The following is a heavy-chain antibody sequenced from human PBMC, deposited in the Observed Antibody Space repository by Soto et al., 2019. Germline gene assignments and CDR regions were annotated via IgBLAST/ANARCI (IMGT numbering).Heavy chain of an antibody. CDR3: ARGFPRYCSSTSCSTAFDY. V-gene: IGHV1-18*04. CDR1: GYTFTSYG. CDR2: ISAYNGNT. J-gene: IGHJ4*02. Sequence: QVQLVQSGAEVKKPGASVKVSCKASGYTFTSYGISWVRQAPGQGLEWMGWISAYNGNTSYAQKLQGRVTMTTDTSTSTAYMELRSLRSDDTAVYYCARGFPRYCSSTSCSTAFDYWGQGTLVTVSS. D-gene: IGHD2-2*01.